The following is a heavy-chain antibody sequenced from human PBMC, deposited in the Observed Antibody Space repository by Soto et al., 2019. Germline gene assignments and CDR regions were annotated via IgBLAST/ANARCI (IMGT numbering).Heavy chain of an antibody. J-gene: IGHJ4*02. CDR1: GGSISSYD. CDR3: ARGYSSSWYSDY. V-gene: IGHV4-59*01. CDR2: IYYSGST. D-gene: IGHD6-13*01. Sequence: NPSETLSLTCTVSGGSISSYDWSWIRQPPGKGLEWIGYIYYSGSTNHNPSLKSRVTISVDTSKNQFSLKLSSVTAADTAVYYCARGYSSSWYSDYWGQGTLVTVSS.